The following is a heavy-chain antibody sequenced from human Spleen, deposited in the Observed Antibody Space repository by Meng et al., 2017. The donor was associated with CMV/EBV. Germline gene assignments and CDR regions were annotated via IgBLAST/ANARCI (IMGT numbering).Heavy chain of an antibody. CDR2: IYYSDTT. D-gene: IGHD2-8*01. CDR3: ARKDAIRDYYRLDV. Sequence: SETLSLTCAVSGASIRNYYWTWIRQPPGKGLEWVGYIYYSDTTNYNPSLKSRVTISIDTSKNQFSLKLTSVTAADTAIYYCARKDAIRDYYRLDVWGQGTTVTVSS. V-gene: IGHV4-59*01. CDR1: GASIRNYY. J-gene: IGHJ6*02.